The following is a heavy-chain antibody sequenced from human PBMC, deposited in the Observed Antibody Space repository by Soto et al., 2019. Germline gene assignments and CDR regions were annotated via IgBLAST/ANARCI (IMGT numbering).Heavy chain of an antibody. Sequence: ASVKVSCKASGYTFTGYYMHWVRQAPGQGLEWMGWINPNSGGTNYAQKFQGRVTMTRDTSISTAYMELSRLRSDDTAVYSCASLEGRGIAVAGYFQHWGQGTLVTVSS. J-gene: IGHJ1*01. CDR1: GYTFTGYY. CDR3: ASLEGRGIAVAGYFQH. V-gene: IGHV1-2*02. D-gene: IGHD6-19*01. CDR2: INPNSGGT.